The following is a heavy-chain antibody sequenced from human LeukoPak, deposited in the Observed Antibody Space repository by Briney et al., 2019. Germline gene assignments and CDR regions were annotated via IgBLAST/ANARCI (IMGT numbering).Heavy chain of an antibody. CDR1: GFTFDDYG. CDR3: ARASGYSSSWYGSVY. V-gene: IGHV3-20*04. CDR2: INWNGGST. Sequence: RPGGSLRLSCAAFGFTFDDYGMSWVRQAPGKGLEWVSGINWNGGSTGYADSVKGRFTISRDNAKNSLYLQMNSLRAEDTALYYCARASGYSSSWYGSVYWGQGTLVTVSS. J-gene: IGHJ4*02. D-gene: IGHD6-13*01.